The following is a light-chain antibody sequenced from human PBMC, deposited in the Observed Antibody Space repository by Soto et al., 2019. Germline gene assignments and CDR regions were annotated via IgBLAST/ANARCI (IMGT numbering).Light chain of an antibody. CDR3: QSYDSDTPVV. V-gene: IGLV6-57*04. CDR2: DDN. CDR1: SGSIASNY. J-gene: IGLJ2*01. Sequence: NFMLTQPHSVSESPGKTVTISCTRSSGSIASNYVQWYQQRPGSAPTTVIYDDNQRPSGVPDRFSGSIDSSSNSASLTISGLRTEDEADYYCQSYDSDTPVVFAEGPRSPS.